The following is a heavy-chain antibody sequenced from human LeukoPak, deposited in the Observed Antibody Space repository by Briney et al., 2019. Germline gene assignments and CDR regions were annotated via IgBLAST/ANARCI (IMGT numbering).Heavy chain of an antibody. D-gene: IGHD6-19*01. CDR3: ARGGRAVAGFDY. J-gene: IGHJ4*02. CDR2: INNDESST. CDR1: EFTISSYW. V-gene: IGHV3-74*01. Sequence: GGSLRLSCAASEFTISSYWMHWVRQAPGKGLVWGSRINNDESSTSFADSVKDRFSISRDNAKNTLYLQMNSLRVEDTPVYYCARGGRAVAGFDYWGQGSLVTVSS.